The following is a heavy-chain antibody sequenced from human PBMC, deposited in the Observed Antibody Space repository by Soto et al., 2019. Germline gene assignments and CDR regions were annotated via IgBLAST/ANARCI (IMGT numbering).Heavy chain of an antibody. CDR2: IYYSGST. J-gene: IGHJ3*02. V-gene: IGHV4-39*01. CDR1: GGSISSSSYY. CDR3: ARHTINYDILTGYYSDAFDI. Sequence: QLQLQESGPGLVKPSETLSLTCTVSGGSISSSSYYWGWIRQPPGKGLEWIGSIYYSGSTYYNPSLNSRVTISVDTSKNQFSLKLSSVTAADTAVYYCARHTINYDILTGYYSDAFDIWGQGTMVTVSS. D-gene: IGHD3-9*01.